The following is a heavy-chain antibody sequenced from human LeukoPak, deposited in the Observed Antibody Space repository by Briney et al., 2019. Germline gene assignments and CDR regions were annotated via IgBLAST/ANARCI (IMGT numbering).Heavy chain of an antibody. CDR2: IYSGGST. CDR3: ARDRPQEVYYYYYMDV. Sequence: PGGSLRLSCAASGFTVSSNYMSWVRQAPGKGLEWVSVIYSGGSTYYADSVKGRFTISRDNSKNTLYLQMNSLRAEDTAVYYCARDRPQEVYYYYYMDVWGKGTTVTVSS. J-gene: IGHJ6*03. V-gene: IGHV3-53*01. CDR1: GFTVSSNY.